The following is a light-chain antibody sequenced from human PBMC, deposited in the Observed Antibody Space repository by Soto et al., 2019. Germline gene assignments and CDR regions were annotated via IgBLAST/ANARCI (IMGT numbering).Light chain of an antibody. CDR1: QSFSSN. CDR2: GAS. J-gene: IGKJ1*01. CDR3: QQYNNWPRT. V-gene: IGKV3-15*01. Sequence: EIVMTQSPATLSVSPGERATLSCRASQSFSSNLAWYQQKPGQAPRLLIYGASTRATGIPARFSGSGSGTEFTLTISSLQSEDFVVYYCQQYNNWPRTFGQGTKVDI.